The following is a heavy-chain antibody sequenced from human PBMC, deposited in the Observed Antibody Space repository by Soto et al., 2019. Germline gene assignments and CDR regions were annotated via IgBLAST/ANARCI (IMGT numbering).Heavy chain of an antibody. V-gene: IGHV4-34*01. CDR2: INHSGST. CDR3: ARGQYGGYVVKGWCDP. D-gene: IGHD5-12*01. Sequence: SETLSLTCAVYGGSFSGYYWSWIRQPPGKGLEWIGEINHSGSTNYNPSLKSRVTISVDTSKNQFSLKLSSVTAADTAVYYCARGQYGGYVVKGWCDPWGQGTRVTVSS. CDR1: GGSFSGYY. J-gene: IGHJ5*02.